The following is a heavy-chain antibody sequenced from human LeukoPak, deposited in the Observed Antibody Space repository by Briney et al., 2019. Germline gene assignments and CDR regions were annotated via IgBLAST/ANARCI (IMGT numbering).Heavy chain of an antibody. D-gene: IGHD4-17*01. CDR2: IRTNGAGT. CDR1: GFTFSSYN. J-gene: IGHJ4*02. V-gene: IGHV3-23*01. CDR3: ARDDYGDSGPLFDY. Sequence: GGSLRLSCVASGFTFSSYNMNWVRRAPGQGLEWVSTIRTNGAGTHYADSVRGRFTISRDDSKNTLYLQMDSLRAEDTAVYYCARDDYGDSGPLFDYWGQGTLVTVSS.